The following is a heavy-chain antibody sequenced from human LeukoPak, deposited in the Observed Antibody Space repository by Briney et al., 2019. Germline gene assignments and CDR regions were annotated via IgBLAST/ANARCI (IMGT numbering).Heavy chain of an antibody. V-gene: IGHV4-59*11. CDR3: ARGTYYDFWSGYYPSYYYMDV. CDR1: GGSISSHY. J-gene: IGHJ6*03. CDR2: IYYSGST. Sequence: SETLSLTCTVSGGSISSHYWSWIRQPPGKGLEWIGYIYYSGSTNYNPSLKSRVTISADTSKNQFSLKLSSVTAADTAVYYCARGTYYDFWSGYYPSYYYMDVWGKGTTVTVSS. D-gene: IGHD3-3*01.